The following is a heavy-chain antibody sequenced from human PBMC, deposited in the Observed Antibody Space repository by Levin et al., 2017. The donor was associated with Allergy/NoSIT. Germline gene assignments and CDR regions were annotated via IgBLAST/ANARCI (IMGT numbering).Heavy chain of an antibody. CDR2: INHSGST. Sequence: SETLSLTCAVYGGSFSGYYWSWIRQPPGKGLEWIGEINHSGSTNYNPSLKSRVTISVDTSKNQFSLKLSSVTAADTAVYYCARGINLFRSRVSVARRDAFDIWGQGTMVTVSS. CDR1: GGSFSGYY. CDR3: ARGINLFRSRVSVARRDAFDI. V-gene: IGHV4-34*01. D-gene: IGHD2-21*01. J-gene: IGHJ3*02.